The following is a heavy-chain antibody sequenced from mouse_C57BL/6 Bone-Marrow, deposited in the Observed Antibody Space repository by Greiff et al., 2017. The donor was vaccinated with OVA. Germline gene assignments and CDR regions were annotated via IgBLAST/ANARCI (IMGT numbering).Heavy chain of an antibody. Sequence: VQLKQSGPELVKPGASVKISCKASGYSFTGYYMNWVKQSPEKSLEWIGEINPSTGGTTYNQKFKAKATLTVDKSSSTAYMQLKSLTSEDSAVYYCAKGEPVAYWGQGTLVTVSA. J-gene: IGHJ3*01. CDR3: AKGEPVAY. V-gene: IGHV1-42*01. CDR1: GYSFTGYY. CDR2: INPSTGGT.